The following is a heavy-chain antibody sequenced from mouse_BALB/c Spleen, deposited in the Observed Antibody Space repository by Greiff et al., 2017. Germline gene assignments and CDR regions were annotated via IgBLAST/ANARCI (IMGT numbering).Heavy chain of an antibody. J-gene: IGHJ4*01. V-gene: IGHV5-17*02. CDR3: ARGGNYLYYYDMDY. Sequence: EVQGVESGGGLVQPGGSRKLSCAASGFTFSSFGMHWVRQAPEKGLEWVAYISSGSSTIYYADTVKGRFTISRDNPKNTLFLQMTSLRSEDTAMYYCARGGNYLYYYDMDYWGEGTSVTVSS. D-gene: IGHD2-1*01. CDR2: ISSGSSTI. CDR1: GFTFSSFG.